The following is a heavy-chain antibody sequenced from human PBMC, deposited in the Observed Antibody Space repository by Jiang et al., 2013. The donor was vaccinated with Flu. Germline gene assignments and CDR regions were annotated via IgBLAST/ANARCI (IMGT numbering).Heavy chain of an antibody. J-gene: IGHJ3*02. CDR2: IIPIFATP. V-gene: IGHV1-69*01. CDR1: GGTFSTFNSYA. Sequence: GAEVKKPGSSVKVSCKASGGTFSTFNSYAITWVRQAPGQGLEWMGGIIPIFATPNYAQKFQGRVTIIADEFTSTAYMELNSLRSDDTALYYCARALSSGTYYSAFDIWGQGTMVTVSS. CDR3: ARALSSGTYYSAFDI. D-gene: IGHD1-26*01.